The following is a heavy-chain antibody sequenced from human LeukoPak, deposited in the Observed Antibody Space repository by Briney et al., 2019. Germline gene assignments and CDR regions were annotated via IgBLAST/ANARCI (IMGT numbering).Heavy chain of an antibody. J-gene: IGHJ4*02. CDR1: GYTFIDYH. D-gene: IGHD6-19*01. Sequence: ASVKVSCKTSGYTFIDYHIHWVRQAPGQGFEWMGWINANSGGTNYAQKFQGRVTMTRDTSISTAYMELSRLRSDDTAVYYCARDMAVANGGFDYWGQGTLVTVSS. CDR3: ARDMAVANGGFDY. V-gene: IGHV1-2*02. CDR2: INANSGGT.